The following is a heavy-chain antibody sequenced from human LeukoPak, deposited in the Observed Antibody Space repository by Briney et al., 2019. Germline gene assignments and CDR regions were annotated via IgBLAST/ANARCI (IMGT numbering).Heavy chain of an antibody. CDR3: ASPWG. Sequence: SETLSLTCTVSGDSLSSYYWSWIRQPPGKGLEWIGHISNRGNSNYNPSLKPRVTISIDTSKNQFSLKLTSVTAADTAVYYCASPWGWGQGTLVTVSS. D-gene: IGHD7-27*01. CDR2: ISNRGNS. V-gene: IGHV4-59*01. J-gene: IGHJ4*02. CDR1: GDSLSSYY.